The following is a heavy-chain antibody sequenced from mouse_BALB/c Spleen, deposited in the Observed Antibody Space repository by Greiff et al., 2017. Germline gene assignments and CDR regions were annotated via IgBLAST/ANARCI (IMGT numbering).Heavy chain of an antibody. CDR2: IRNKANGYTT. Sequence: EVKLMESGGGLVQPGGSLRLSCATSGFTFTDYYMSWVRQPPGKALEWLGFIRNKANGYTTEYSASVKGRFTISRDNSQSILYLQMNTLRAEDSATYYCARDIDGNYGFAYWGQGTLVTVSA. D-gene: IGHD2-1*01. CDR1: GFTFTDYY. CDR3: ARDIDGNYGFAY. J-gene: IGHJ3*01. V-gene: IGHV7-3*02.